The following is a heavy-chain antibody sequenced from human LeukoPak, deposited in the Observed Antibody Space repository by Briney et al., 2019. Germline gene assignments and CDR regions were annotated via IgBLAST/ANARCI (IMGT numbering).Heavy chain of an antibody. CDR3: ARLFTYCTGTSCYYMDV. V-gene: IGHV4-4*09. CDR2: IDTRGST. Sequence: PSETLSFTCAVSGGSISSYYWSWIRQPPGEGLEWIGYIDTRGSTNYKSSLKSRVTISLDTSKNQFSLKMRSVTAADTAVYFCARLFTYCTGTSCYYMDVWGKGTTVTVSS. D-gene: IGHD2-8*02. CDR1: GGSISSYY. J-gene: IGHJ6*03.